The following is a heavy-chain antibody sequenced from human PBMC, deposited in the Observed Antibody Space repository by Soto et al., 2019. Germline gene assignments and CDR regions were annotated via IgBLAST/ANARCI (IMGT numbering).Heavy chain of an antibody. CDR1: GGSISSYY. V-gene: IGHV4-59*08. CDR2: IYYSGST. CDR3: ARNSLGDSSGYYSKPYYFDY. Sequence: SETLSLTCTVSGGSISSYYWSWIRQPPGKGLEWIGYIYYSGSTNYNPSLKSRVTISVDTSKNQFSLKLSSVTAADTAVYYCARNSLGDSSGYYSKPYYFDYWGQGTLVTVSS. J-gene: IGHJ4*02. D-gene: IGHD3-22*01.